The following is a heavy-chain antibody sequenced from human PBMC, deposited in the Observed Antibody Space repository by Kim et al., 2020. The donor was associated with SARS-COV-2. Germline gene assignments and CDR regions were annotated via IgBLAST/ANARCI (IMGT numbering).Heavy chain of an antibody. Sequence: SETLSLTCTVSGGSISSGGYYWSWIRQHPGKGLECFGYIYYSGSTYYNSSLKSRVTISVDTSKNQFSLKLCSVTAADTAVYYCTRSLTLSGVVISAFDY. CDR1: GGSISSGGYY. CDR2: IYYSGST. CDR3: TRSLTLSGVVISAFDY. V-gene: IGHV4-31*03. D-gene: IGHD3-3*01. J-gene: IGHJ4*01.